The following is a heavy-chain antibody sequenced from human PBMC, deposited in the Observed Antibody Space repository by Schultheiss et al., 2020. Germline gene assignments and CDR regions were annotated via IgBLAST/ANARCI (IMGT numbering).Heavy chain of an antibody. V-gene: IGHV3-23*01. Sequence: GGSLRLSCVASGFTFSTYSMNWVRQAPGKGLEWVSGISGSDDSTYYSDSVKGRFIISRDNAKNTLYLQMSSLRAEDTAVYYCARAPNYDILPNWYYGMDVWGQGTTVTVSS. D-gene: IGHD3-9*01. CDR1: GFTFSTYS. CDR3: ARAPNYDILPNWYYGMDV. J-gene: IGHJ6*02. CDR2: ISGSDDST.